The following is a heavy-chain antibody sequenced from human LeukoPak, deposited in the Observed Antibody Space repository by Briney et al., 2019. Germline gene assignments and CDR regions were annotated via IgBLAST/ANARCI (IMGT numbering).Heavy chain of an antibody. V-gene: IGHV3-48*02. Sequence: PGGSLRLSCAASGFTFSSYSMNWVRQAPGKGLEWVSYISSSSTIYYADSVKGRFTISRDNAKNSLYLQMNSLRDEDTAVYYCARRWGSSGDAFDIWGQGTMVTVSS. D-gene: IGHD3-16*01. J-gene: IGHJ3*02. CDR1: GFTFSSYS. CDR2: ISSSSTI. CDR3: ARRWGSSGDAFDI.